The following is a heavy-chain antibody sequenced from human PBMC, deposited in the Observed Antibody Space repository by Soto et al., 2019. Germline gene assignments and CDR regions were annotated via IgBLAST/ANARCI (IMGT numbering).Heavy chain of an antibody. J-gene: IGHJ4*02. CDR2: IYWDDEK. D-gene: IGHD6-13*01. Sequence: QITLKESGPTLVKPTQTLTLTCTYSGFSLSTSEVGVGWIRQPPGQALEWLALIYWDDEKRYSSSLKTRLTITKDTSKNQVVLTMTNMDPVDTATYYCAHTERSSSWARFDYWGQGTLVTVSS. CDR3: AHTERSSSWARFDY. V-gene: IGHV2-5*02. CDR1: GFSLSTSEVG.